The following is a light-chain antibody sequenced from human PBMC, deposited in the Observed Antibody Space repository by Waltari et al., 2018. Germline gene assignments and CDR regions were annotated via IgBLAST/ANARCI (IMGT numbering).Light chain of an antibody. CDR1: VLAKKY. CDR2: KDS. J-gene: IGLJ3*02. CDR3: YSAADNNHWV. V-gene: IGLV3-27*01. Sequence: SYELTQPSSVSVSPGQTARITCSGDVLAKKYARWFQQKPGQAPVLVIYKDSERPAGIPERFSGSSSGTTVTLTISGAQVEYEADYYCYSAADNNHWVFGGGTKLTVL.